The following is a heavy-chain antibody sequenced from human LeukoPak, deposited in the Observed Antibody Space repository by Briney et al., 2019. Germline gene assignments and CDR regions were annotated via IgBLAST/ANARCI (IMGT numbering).Heavy chain of an antibody. J-gene: IGHJ4*02. Sequence: GSLRLSCAASGFTFSSFSMNWVRQAPGKGLEWLSYISSTSSAIYYADSLKGRFTISRDNAKNSLYLQMNSLRAEDTAVYYCARVIGSYGDSAYWGQGTLVTVSS. V-gene: IGHV3-48*04. CDR3: ARVIGSYGDSAY. D-gene: IGHD1-26*01. CDR2: ISSTSSAI. CDR1: GFTFSSFS.